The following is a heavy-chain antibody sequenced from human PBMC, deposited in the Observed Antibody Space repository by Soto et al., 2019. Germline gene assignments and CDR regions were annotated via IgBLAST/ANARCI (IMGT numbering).Heavy chain of an antibody. CDR3: VRDGTKTLRDWFDP. Sequence: SETLSLTCTVSGASISGFYWSWIRKSAGKGLEWTGRIYATGTTDYNPSLKSRVMMSVDTSKKQFSLKLRSVTAADTAVYYCVRDGTKTLRDWFDPWGQGISVTVS. V-gene: IGHV4-4*07. J-gene: IGHJ5*02. D-gene: IGHD1-1*01. CDR1: GASISGFY. CDR2: IYATGTT.